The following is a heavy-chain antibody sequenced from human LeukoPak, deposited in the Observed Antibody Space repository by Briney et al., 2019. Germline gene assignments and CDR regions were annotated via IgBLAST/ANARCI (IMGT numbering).Heavy chain of an antibody. Sequence: GGSLRLSCAASGFTFSDYGMHWVRQAPGKGLEWVAFIRNDGSNDYYPDSVKGRFTISRDNFRNTLYLQMNSLRAEDTAFYYCAKGGSSSHNWFDPWGQGTRVTVSS. CDR1: GFTFSDYG. V-gene: IGHV3-30*02. CDR3: AKGGSSSHNWFDP. J-gene: IGHJ5*02. D-gene: IGHD6-13*01. CDR2: IRNDGSND.